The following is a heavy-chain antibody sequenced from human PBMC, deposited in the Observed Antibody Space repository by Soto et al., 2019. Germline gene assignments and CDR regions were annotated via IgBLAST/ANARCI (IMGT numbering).Heavy chain of an antibody. V-gene: IGHV4-61*01. CDR3: ARAIKLAVLFDT. CDR2: TYSTGST. CDR1: AASVSTGSYY. D-gene: IGHD6-13*01. Sequence: QVQLPESGPGLVKPSETLSLTCTVSAASVSTGSYYWSWIRQPPVKGLEWIGYTYSTGSTNYNPSLRSRVILPFEASKNQVCMTLSSVPAADTAAYSCARAIKLAVLFDTWGQGTLVTVSS. J-gene: IGHJ5*02.